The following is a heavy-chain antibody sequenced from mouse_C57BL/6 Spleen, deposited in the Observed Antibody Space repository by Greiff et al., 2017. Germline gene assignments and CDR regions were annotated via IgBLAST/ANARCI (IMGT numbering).Heavy chain of an antibody. CDR3: ARWDGYDVWFAY. D-gene: IGHD2-2*01. Sequence: EVQLQQSGPELVKPGASVKISCKASGYTFTDYYMNWVKQSHGKSLEWIGDINPNNGGTSYNQKFKGKATLTVDKSSSTAYMGLRSLTSEDSAVYYCARWDGYDVWFAYWGQGTLVTVSA. CDR2: INPNNGGT. J-gene: IGHJ3*01. CDR1: GYTFTDYY. V-gene: IGHV1-26*01.